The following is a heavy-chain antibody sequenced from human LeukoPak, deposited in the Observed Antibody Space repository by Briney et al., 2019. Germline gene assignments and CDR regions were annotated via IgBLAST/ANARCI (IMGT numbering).Heavy chain of an antibody. CDR3: AKDNPLDY. J-gene: IGHJ4*02. D-gene: IGHD1-14*01. Sequence: PGGSLRLSCAASGFTFSSYEMNWVRQAPGKGLEWVSYISSSGSTIYYADSVKGRFTISRDNSKNTLYLHINSLRAEDTAVYYCAKDNPLDYWGQGTLVIVSS. V-gene: IGHV3-48*03. CDR1: GFTFSSYE. CDR2: ISSSGSTI.